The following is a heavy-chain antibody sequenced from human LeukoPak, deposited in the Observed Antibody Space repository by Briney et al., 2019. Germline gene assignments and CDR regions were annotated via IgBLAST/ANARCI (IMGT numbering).Heavy chain of an antibody. CDR2: ISSSSSYI. J-gene: IGHJ3*02. CDR1: GFTFSSYS. Sequence: KPGGSLRLSCAASGFTFSSYSMNWVRQAPGKGLEWVSSISSSSSYIYYADSVKGRFTISRGNAKNSLYLQMNSLRAEDTAVYYRAGGGRGTTAFDIWGQGTMVTVSS. CDR3: AGGGRGTTAFDI. V-gene: IGHV3-21*01. D-gene: IGHD4-17*01.